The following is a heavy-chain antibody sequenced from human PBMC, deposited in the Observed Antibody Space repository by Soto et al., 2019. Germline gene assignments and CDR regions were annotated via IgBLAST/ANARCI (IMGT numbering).Heavy chain of an antibody. CDR1: GFTFSIYA. J-gene: IGHJ6*02. CDR2: ISDSGDTT. D-gene: IGHD3-10*01. Sequence: EVQLLESGGGLVQPGGSLRLSCAASGFTFSIYAMTWVRQAPGKGLERVSVISDSGDTTYYADSVEGRFTISRDNSKNTLYLQMNSLRAEDTALYYCAKGRGAFNYYVMDVWGQGTTVTVSS. V-gene: IGHV3-23*01. CDR3: AKGRGAFNYYVMDV.